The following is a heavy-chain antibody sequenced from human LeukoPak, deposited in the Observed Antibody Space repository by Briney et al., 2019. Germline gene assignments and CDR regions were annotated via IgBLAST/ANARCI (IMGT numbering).Heavy chain of an antibody. CDR3: ARLGYCSGGSCYYYYYMDV. J-gene: IGHJ6*03. V-gene: IGHV4-39*07. Sequence: SETLSLTCTVSDGSISSSSYYWGWIRQPPGKGLEWIGSIYYGSVFYSVSTYYNPSLKSRVTMSGDTSKNQFSLKLSSVTAADTAAYYCARLGYCSGGSCYYYYYMDVWGKGTTVTVSS. CDR1: DGSISSSSYY. D-gene: IGHD2-15*01. CDR2: IYYGSVFYSVST.